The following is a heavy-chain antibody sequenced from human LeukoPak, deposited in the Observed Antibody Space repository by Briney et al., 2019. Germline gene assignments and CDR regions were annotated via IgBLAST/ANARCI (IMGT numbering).Heavy chain of an antibody. J-gene: IGHJ5*02. CDR1: GGSISSGGYS. V-gene: IGHV4-30-2*01. D-gene: IGHD3-10*01. Sequence: SETLSLTCAVSGGSISSGGYSWSWIRQPPGKGLEWIGYIYHSGSTYYNPSLKSRVTISVDRSKNQFSPKLSSVTAADTAVYYCARVLLWFGDPSWFDPWGQGTLVTVSS. CDR3: ARVLLWFGDPSWFDP. CDR2: IYHSGST.